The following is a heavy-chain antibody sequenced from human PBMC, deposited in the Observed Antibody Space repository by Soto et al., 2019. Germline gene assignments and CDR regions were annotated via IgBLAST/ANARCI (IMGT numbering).Heavy chain of an antibody. Sequence: GWSLRLSCAASGFLFSSYEMNLVRQAPGKGLEWVSYISSSGGTIHYADSVKGRFTISRDNAQKSLYLQMKSLRAEDTAVYYCVTYPWGRSIEYWGQGTLVTVSS. J-gene: IGHJ4*02. CDR2: ISSSGGTI. CDR1: GFLFSSYE. D-gene: IGHD3-16*01. V-gene: IGHV3-48*03. CDR3: VTYPWGRSIEY.